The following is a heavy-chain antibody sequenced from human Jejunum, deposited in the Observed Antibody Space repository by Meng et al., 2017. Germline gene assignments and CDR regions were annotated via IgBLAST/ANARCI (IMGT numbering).Heavy chain of an antibody. V-gene: IGHV4-4*02. CDR3: AKHGGYYQHY. CDR2: IDHRGSP. D-gene: IGHD3-22*01. J-gene: IGHJ4*02. CDR1: GASIPTNTY. Sequence: QWQDAGPGLGNLSGTLSLHCLFSGASIPTNTYWSWVRQSPEKGLEWIGQIDHRGSPYYNPSLKSRVTMSVDKSKSQVSLQLTSVTAADTAVYYCAKHGGYYQHYWGQGTLVTVSS.